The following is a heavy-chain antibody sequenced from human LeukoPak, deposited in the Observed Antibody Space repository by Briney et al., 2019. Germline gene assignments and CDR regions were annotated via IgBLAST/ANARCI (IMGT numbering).Heavy chain of an antibody. Sequence: TGGSLRLSCAASGFTFSSYWMSWVRQAPGKGLEWVANIKQDGSEKYYVDSVKGRFTISRDNAKNSLYLQMNSLRAEDTAVYYSARDRIAAAGYFDYWGQGTLVTVSS. J-gene: IGHJ4*02. CDR1: GFTFSSYW. CDR3: ARDRIAAAGYFDY. V-gene: IGHV3-7*01. CDR2: IKQDGSEK. D-gene: IGHD6-13*01.